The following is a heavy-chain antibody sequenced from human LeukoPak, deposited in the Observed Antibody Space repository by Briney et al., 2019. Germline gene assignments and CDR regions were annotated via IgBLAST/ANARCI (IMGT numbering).Heavy chain of an antibody. D-gene: IGHD6-13*01. CDR3: TRGIAAAGTLGVQH. CDR1: GFTFSGSA. CDR2: IRSKANSYAT. J-gene: IGHJ1*01. V-gene: IGHV3-73*01. Sequence: GGSLRLSCAASGFTFSGSAMHWVRQASGKGLEWVGRIRSKANSYATAYAASVKGRFTISRDDSKNTAYLQMNSLKTEDTAVYYCTRGIAAAGTLGVQHWGQGTLVTVS.